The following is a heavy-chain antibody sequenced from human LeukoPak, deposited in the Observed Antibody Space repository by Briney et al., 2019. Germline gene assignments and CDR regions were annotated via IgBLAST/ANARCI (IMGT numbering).Heavy chain of an antibody. CDR3: AKGVRVCSSTSCLPLKYYYYGMDV. Sequence: PGGSLRLSCAASGFTFSSYAMSWVRQAPGKGLEWVSAISGSGGSTYYADSVKGRFTISRDTSKNTLYLQMNSLRAEDTAVYYCAKGVRVCSSTSCLPLKYYYYGMDVWGQGTTVTVSS. V-gene: IGHV3-23*01. J-gene: IGHJ6*02. CDR1: GFTFSSYA. D-gene: IGHD2-2*01. CDR2: ISGSGGST.